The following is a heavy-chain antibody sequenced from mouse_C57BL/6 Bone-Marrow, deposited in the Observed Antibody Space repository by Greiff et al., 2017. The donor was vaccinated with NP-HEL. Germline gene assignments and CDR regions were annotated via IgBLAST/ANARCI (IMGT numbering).Heavy chain of an antibody. CDR3: TAIYYGNYEGVFWYFDV. Sequence: EVKLMESGAELVRPGASVKLSCTASGFNIKDDYMHWVKQRPEQGLEWIGWIDPENGDTEYASKFQGKATITADTSSNTAYLQLSSLTSEDTAVYYCTAIYYGNYEGVFWYFDVWGTGTTVTVSS. J-gene: IGHJ1*03. CDR1: GFNIKDDY. D-gene: IGHD2-1*01. CDR2: IDPENGDT. V-gene: IGHV14-4*01.